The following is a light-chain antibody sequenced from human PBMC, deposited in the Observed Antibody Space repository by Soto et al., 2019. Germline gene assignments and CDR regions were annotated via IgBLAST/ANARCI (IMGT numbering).Light chain of an antibody. CDR3: QQYHIYWT. V-gene: IGKV1-5*01. CDR1: QSIRSY. CDR2: DAS. J-gene: IGKJ1*01. Sequence: DIQLTQSPSSLSASVGDKVTITCRASQSIRSYLNWVQQRPGKAPKLLIYDASTLTSGVPSRFSGSGSGTEFTLTISRLQPDDFATYYCQQYHIYWTFGQGTKVDIK.